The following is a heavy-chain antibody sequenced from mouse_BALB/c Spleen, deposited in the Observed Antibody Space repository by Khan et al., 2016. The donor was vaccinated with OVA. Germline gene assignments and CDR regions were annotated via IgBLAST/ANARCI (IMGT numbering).Heavy chain of an antibody. CDR2: MIYSGNT. V-gene: IGHV3-8*02. Sequence: EVQLQESGPSLVKPSQTLSLTCSVTGDSITSGYWSWIRKFPGNKLEYMGYMIYSGNTYYNPSLKSRISITRHTSKNQSYLQLNSVTTEDTATYCCARSTYRYAFAYWGQGTLVTVSA. J-gene: IGHJ3*01. CDR1: GDSITSGY. D-gene: IGHD2-14*01. CDR3: ARSTYRYAFAY.